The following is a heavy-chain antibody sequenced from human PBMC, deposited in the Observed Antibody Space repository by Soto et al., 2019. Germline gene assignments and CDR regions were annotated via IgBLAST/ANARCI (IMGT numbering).Heavy chain of an antibody. Sequence: QVQLVESGGGAVQPGRSLRLSCAASGFTFSSYSMHWVRQAPGKGLEWVAIVSNDGINEYYSDSVKGRFTISRDNSKNTLWLQMNSLRDEDTAVYYCARDFRSSPPLNLNTVGHWGQGTLVTVSS. J-gene: IGHJ4*02. CDR3: ARDFRSSPPLNLNTVGH. D-gene: IGHD4-17*01. CDR1: GFTFSSYS. V-gene: IGHV3-30*03. CDR2: VSNDGINE.